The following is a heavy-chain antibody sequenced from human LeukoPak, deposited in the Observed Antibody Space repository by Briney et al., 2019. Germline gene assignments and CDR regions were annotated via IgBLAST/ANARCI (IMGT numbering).Heavy chain of an antibody. Sequence: PGGSLRLSCTASESXFITYDFHWVRQATGKVLEWVSAIDTAGATYYSGSVKGRFTISREDARNSLYLQMNSLRAGDTAVYYCVREAGHIGGLNELDIWGRGTMVTVSS. CDR2: IDTAGAT. D-gene: IGHD2-15*01. CDR1: ESXFITYD. CDR3: VREAGHIGGLNELDI. J-gene: IGHJ3*02. V-gene: IGHV3-13*04.